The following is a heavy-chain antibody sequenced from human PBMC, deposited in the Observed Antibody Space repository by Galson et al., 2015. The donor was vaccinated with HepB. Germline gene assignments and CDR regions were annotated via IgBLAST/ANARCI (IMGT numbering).Heavy chain of an antibody. J-gene: IGHJ6*03. CDR1: ACSFHSLA. V-gene: IGHV3-23*01. D-gene: IGHD2-15*01. Sequence: SLRDEGAAPACSFHSLAWLWARQAQRKDLESGSGFCGSGSRNSYADFVRSRFTISRDHFKDTLYLQMHSLRAEDTATYYCAKRTGYCIGDSCSNFMDVWGKGTTVTVFS. CDR3: AKRTGYCIGDSCSNFMDV. CDR2: FCGSGSRN.